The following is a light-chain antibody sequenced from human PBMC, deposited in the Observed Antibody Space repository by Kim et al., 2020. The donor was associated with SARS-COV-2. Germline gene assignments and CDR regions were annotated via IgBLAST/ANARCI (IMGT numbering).Light chain of an antibody. Sequence: GQSVTISCTGTSRDVGGYNYVSWYQQHPGKAPDLMIYDVSKRPSGVPDRFSGSKSGNTASLTISGLQAEDEADYYCCSYAGSYTYVFGTGTKVTVL. CDR3: CSYAGSYTYV. CDR1: SRDVGGYNY. CDR2: DVS. J-gene: IGLJ1*01. V-gene: IGLV2-11*01.